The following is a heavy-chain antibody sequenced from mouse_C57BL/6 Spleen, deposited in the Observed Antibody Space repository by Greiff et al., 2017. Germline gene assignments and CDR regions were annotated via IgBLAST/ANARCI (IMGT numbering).Heavy chain of an antibody. CDR2: IWSGGST. J-gene: IGHJ4*01. V-gene: IGHV2-2*01. D-gene: IGHD2-2*01. CDR3: ARNFGLDAMDY. CDR1: GFSLTSYG. Sequence: VMLVESGPGLVQPSQSLSITCTVSGFSLTSYGVHWVRQSPGKGLEWLGVIWSGGSTDYNAAFISRLSISKDNSKSQVFFKMNSLQADDTAIYYFARNFGLDAMDYWGQGTSVTVSS.